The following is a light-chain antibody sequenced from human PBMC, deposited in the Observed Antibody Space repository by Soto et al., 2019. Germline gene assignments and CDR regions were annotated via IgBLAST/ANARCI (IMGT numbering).Light chain of an antibody. CDR2: AAS. Sequence: DIQMTQSPSSVSASVGGRVTITCRASQGISSWLAWYQQKPGKAPKLLLSAASSLQSGVPSRFSGSGSGTDISLTITSLQPAEFAAYYCQQSNCFPFTFGPGTIVDIK. V-gene: IGKV1-12*01. CDR3: QQSNCFPFT. J-gene: IGKJ3*01. CDR1: QGISSW.